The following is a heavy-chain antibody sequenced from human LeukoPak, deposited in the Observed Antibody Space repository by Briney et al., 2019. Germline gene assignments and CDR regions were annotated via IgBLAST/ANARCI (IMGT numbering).Heavy chain of an antibody. CDR1: GFTFSSYW. CDR3: ARSNQADDY. V-gene: IGHV3-74*01. J-gene: IGHJ4*02. Sequence: GGSLRLSCAASGFTFSSYWMHWVRQVPGKGLGWVARINPGGSSITYADSVKGRFTISRDNAKNTLYLQMDSLRAEETGVYYCARSNQADDYWGQGTLVTVSS. D-gene: IGHD1-14*01. CDR2: INPGGSSI.